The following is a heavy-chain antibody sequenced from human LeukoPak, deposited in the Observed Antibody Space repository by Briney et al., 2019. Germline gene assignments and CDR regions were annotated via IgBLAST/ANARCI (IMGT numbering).Heavy chain of an antibody. CDR1: GLTVSSNY. D-gene: IGHD2-2*01. Sequence: GGSLRLSSAASGLTVSSNYMSWVRQTPGKGLEWVSVIYSDGRAYYPDSVKGRFTISRDNSKNTVYLQMNSLRAEDTAVYHCARGSSSAWGRFDFWGQGTLVTVSS. CDR3: ARGSSSAWGRFDF. V-gene: IGHV3-53*01. CDR2: IYSDGRA. J-gene: IGHJ4*02.